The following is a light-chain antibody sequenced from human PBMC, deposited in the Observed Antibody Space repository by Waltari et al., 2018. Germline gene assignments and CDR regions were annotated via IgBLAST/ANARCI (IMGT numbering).Light chain of an antibody. Sequence: QSALTQPASVSGSPGQSITISCTGTSSDVGGYNYVSWYQQHPGKAPKLRIYDVSNRPSGVSNRFSGSKSGNTASLTISGLQAEDEADYYCSSYTSSSTLGVCGTGTKVTVL. V-gene: IGLV2-14*03. CDR1: SSDVGGYNY. CDR2: DVS. J-gene: IGLJ1*01. CDR3: SSYTSSSTLGV.